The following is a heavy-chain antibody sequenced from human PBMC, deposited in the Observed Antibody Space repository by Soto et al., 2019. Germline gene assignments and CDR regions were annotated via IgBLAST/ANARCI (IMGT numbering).Heavy chain of an antibody. V-gene: IGHV1-69*01. CDR3: ARHFHTAMERGYYYYYGMDV. CDR1: GGTFSSYA. J-gene: IGHJ6*02. D-gene: IGHD5-18*01. Sequence: QVQLVQSGAEVKKPGSSVKVSCKASGGTFSSYAISWVRQAPGQGLEWMGGIIPIFGTANYAQKFQGRVTITADESTSTAYMELSSLRSEDTAVYYCARHFHTAMERGYYYYYGMDVWGQGTTVTVSS. CDR2: IIPIFGTA.